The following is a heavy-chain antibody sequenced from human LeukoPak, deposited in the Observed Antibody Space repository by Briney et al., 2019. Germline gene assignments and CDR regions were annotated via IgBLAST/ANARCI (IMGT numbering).Heavy chain of an antibody. CDR2: ISSSSSYI. Sequence: GGSLRLSCAASGFTFSSYSMNWVRQAPGKGLEWVSSISSSSSYIYYADSVKGRFTISRDNAKNSLYLQMNSLRAEDTAVYYCARDQCSGGSCYLVYFDHWGQGTLVTVSS. D-gene: IGHD2-15*01. CDR3: ARDQCSGGSCYLVYFDH. CDR1: GFTFSSYS. J-gene: IGHJ4*02. V-gene: IGHV3-21*01.